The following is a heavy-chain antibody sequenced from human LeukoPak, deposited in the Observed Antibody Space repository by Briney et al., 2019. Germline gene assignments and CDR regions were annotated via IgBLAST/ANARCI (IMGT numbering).Heavy chain of an antibody. CDR2: IYQGETA. V-gene: IGHV4-38-2*02. J-gene: IGHJ4*02. CDR3: ARAYCVGDCTVLHIYFDT. D-gene: IGHD2-21*02. CDR1: GYSISSGYF. Sequence: PSETLSLTCTVSGYSISSGYFWGWMRQPPGKGLEWIGSIYQGETAHYNPSLKGRVTISVDTSKNRFSLKLSDVMAADTAVYYCARAYCVGDCTVLHIYFDTWGQGTLVTVSS.